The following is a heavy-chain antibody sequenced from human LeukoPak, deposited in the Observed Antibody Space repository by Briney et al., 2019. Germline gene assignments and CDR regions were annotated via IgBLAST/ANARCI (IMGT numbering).Heavy chain of an antibody. Sequence: GGSLRLSCAASGFNFSSQWMSWVRQAPGKGLEWVANVNQGGTQKYYVDSVKGRFTISRDNAENSLYLQMNSLRAEDTAVYYCARDLGDYYYMDVWGKGTTVTVSS. CDR1: GFNFSSQW. J-gene: IGHJ6*03. CDR2: VNQGGTQK. CDR3: ARDLGDYYYMDV. V-gene: IGHV3-7*01.